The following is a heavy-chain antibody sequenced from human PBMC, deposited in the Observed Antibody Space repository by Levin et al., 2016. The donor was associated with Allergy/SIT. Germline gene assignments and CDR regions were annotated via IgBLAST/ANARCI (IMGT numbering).Heavy chain of an antibody. CDR2: ISSSGSTI. V-gene: IGHV3-48*03. Sequence: GESLKISCAASGFTFSSYEMNWVRQAPGKGLEWVSYISSSGSTIYYADSVKGRFTISRDNAKNSLYLQMNSLRAEDTAVYYCARDDGEVAGSWFDPWGQGTLVTVSS. D-gene: IGHD6-19*01. CDR3: ARDDGEVAGSWFDP. J-gene: IGHJ5*02. CDR1: GFTFSSYE.